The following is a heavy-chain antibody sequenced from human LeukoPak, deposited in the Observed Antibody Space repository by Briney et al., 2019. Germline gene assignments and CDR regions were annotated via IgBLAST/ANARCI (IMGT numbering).Heavy chain of an antibody. V-gene: IGHV1-3*01. Sequence: ASVKVSCKASGYTFTSYAMHWVRQAPGQRLEWMGWINAGNGNTKYSQKFQGRVTITRDTSTSTAYMELRSLRSDDTAVYYCARDIPPSYYYYGMDVWGQGTTVTVSS. CDR1: GYTFTSYA. CDR2: INAGNGNT. D-gene: IGHD2-21*01. J-gene: IGHJ6*02. CDR3: ARDIPPSYYYYGMDV.